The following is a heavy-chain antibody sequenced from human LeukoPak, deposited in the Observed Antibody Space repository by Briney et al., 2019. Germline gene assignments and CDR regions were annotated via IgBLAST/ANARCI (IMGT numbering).Heavy chain of an antibody. Sequence: SETLSLTCTVSSGSINNYYWSWIRQPPGKGLQWIGYIYYRGNTNYNPSLKSRVPILVGTSKNQFSLNLSSVTAADTAVYSCARHLYDFNKAFDIWGQGTMVTVSS. J-gene: IGHJ3*02. CDR2: IYYRGNT. CDR3: ARHLYDFNKAFDI. CDR1: SGSINNYY. V-gene: IGHV4-59*08. D-gene: IGHD5/OR15-5a*01.